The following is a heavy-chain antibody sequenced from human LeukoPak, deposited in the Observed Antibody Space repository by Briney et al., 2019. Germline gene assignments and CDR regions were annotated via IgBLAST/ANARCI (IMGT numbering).Heavy chain of an antibody. CDR2: IIPILGIA. V-gene: IGHV1-69*04. CDR3: ASSIVVVPAAPFDY. D-gene: IGHD2-2*01. J-gene: IGHJ4*02. CDR1: GGTFSSYA. Sequence: SVKVSCKASGGTFSSYAISWVRQAPGQGLEWMGRIIPILGIANYAQKFQGRVTITADKSTSTAYMELSSLRSEDTAVYYCASSIVVVPAAPFDYWGQGTLVTVSS.